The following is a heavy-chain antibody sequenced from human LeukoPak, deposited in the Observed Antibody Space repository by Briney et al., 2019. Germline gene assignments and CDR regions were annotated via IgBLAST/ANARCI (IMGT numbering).Heavy chain of an antibody. CDR1: GYTFTGYY. CDR3: ARDLSCSGTSCYNLFDY. V-gene: IGHV1-2*02. Sequence: ASVKVSCKASGYTFTGYYMHWVRQAPGQGLEWMGWINPNSGGTNYAQKFQGRVTMTRDTSISTAYMELSRLRSDDTAVYYCARDLSCSGTSCYNLFDYWGQGTLVTVSS. J-gene: IGHJ4*02. CDR2: INPNSGGT. D-gene: IGHD2-2*01.